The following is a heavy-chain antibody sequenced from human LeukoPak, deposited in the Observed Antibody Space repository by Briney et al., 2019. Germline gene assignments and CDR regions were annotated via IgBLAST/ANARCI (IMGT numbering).Heavy chain of an antibody. Sequence: SETLSLTCAVYGGSFSGYYWSWIRQPPGKGLEWIGEINHSGSTNYNPSLKSRVTISVDTSKNQFSLKLSSVTAADTAVYYCARVVGLELSFFDYWGQGTLVTVSS. D-gene: IGHD3-16*02. V-gene: IGHV4-34*01. CDR2: INHSGST. CDR3: ARVVGLELSFFDY. J-gene: IGHJ4*02. CDR1: GGSFSGYY.